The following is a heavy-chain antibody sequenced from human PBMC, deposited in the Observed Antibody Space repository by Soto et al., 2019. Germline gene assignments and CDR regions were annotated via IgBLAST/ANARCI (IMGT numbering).Heavy chain of an antibody. Sequence: AASVKVSCKVSGYTLTELSMHWVRQAPGKGLEWMGGFDPEDGETIYAQKFQGRVTMTEDTSTDTAYMELSSLRSEDTAVYYCATRATKSISDYYFDYWGQGTLVTVSA. CDR2: FDPEDGET. V-gene: IGHV1-24*01. D-gene: IGHD3-3*01. J-gene: IGHJ4*02. CDR3: ATRATKSISDYYFDY. CDR1: GYTLTELS.